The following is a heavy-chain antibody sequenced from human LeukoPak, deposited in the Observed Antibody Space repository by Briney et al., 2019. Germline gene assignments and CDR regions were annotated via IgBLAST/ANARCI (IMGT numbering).Heavy chain of an antibody. D-gene: IGHD6-19*01. CDR2: ISYDGSHK. CDR3: ARDVWAVAGSWDY. Sequence: GRSLRLSCAASGFTYSSYVMQWVRPAPGKGLEGVAVISYDGSHKQYPDHVKGRLTISRDNAKNSLYLQMNSLRAEDTAVYYCARDVWAVAGSWDYWGQGTLVTVSS. J-gene: IGHJ4*02. CDR1: GFTYSSYV. V-gene: IGHV3-30*03.